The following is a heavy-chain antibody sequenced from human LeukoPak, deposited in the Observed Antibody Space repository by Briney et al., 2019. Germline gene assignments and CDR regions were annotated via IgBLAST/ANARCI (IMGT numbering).Heavy chain of an antibody. CDR3: ARDQYYDSKGWFDP. V-gene: IGHV1-2*02. Sequence: VASVKVSCKASGYTFTGYYMHWVRQAPGQGLEWMGWINPNNGGTKYVQKFQGRVTMTRDTSISTAYMELRSLRSDDTAVYYCARDQYYDSKGWFDPWGQGTLVTVSS. CDR1: GYTFTGYY. D-gene: IGHD3-22*01. CDR2: INPNNGGT. J-gene: IGHJ5*02.